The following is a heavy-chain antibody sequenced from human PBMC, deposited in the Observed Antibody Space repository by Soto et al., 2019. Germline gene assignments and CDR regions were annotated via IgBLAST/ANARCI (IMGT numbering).Heavy chain of an antibody. V-gene: IGHV3-74*01. CDR3: ARGGLGSYLLDY. J-gene: IGHJ4*02. Sequence: EVQLVESGGGSVQPGGSLRLACAASGFTFNSYWLHWVRQVPGKGLVWLSRINMDGTRTNYADSVKGRFAISRDNAKNTVYLQMTSLGVEDSAAYYCARGGLGSYLLDYWGQGTLVSVSS. D-gene: IGHD3-10*01. CDR1: GFTFNSYW. CDR2: INMDGTRT.